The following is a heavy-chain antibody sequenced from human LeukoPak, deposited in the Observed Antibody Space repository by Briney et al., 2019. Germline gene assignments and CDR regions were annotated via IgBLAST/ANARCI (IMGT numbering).Heavy chain of an antibody. Sequence: SETLSLTCTVSGDSISGYYWSWIRQPPGKGLEWIGNIYYSGSTNYNPSLKSRVTISVDTSKNQFSLKLSSVTAADTAVYYCARVDGYNLIYFDYWGQGTLVTVSS. CDR1: GDSISGYY. J-gene: IGHJ4*02. V-gene: IGHV4-59*01. CDR2: IYYSGST. CDR3: ARVDGYNLIYFDY. D-gene: IGHD5-24*01.